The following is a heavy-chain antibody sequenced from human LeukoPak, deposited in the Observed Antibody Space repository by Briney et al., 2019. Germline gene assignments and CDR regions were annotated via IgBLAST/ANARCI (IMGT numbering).Heavy chain of an antibody. Sequence: GGSLRLSCAASGFTFSSYAMYWVRQAPGKGLEWVAVISYDGSNKYYADSVKGRFTISRDNSKNTLYLQMNSLRAEDTAVYYCAKTPRDMVRGVIITYYFDYWGQGTLVTVSS. D-gene: IGHD3-10*01. CDR3: AKTPRDMVRGVIITYYFDY. J-gene: IGHJ4*02. CDR1: GFTFSSYA. V-gene: IGHV3-30*04. CDR2: ISYDGSNK.